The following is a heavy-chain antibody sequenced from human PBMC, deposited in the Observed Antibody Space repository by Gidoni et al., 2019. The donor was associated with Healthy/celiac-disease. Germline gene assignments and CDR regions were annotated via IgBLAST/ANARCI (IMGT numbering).Heavy chain of an antibody. CDR1: GFTFSSYW. CDR3: ARALPSREQQLPYYYYGMDV. Sequence: EVQLVESGGGLVQHGGSLRLSCAASGFTFSSYWMHWVRQAPGKGLVWVSRINSDGSSTSYADSVKGRFTISRDNAKNTLYLQMNSLRAEDTAVYYCARALPSREQQLPYYYYGMDVWGQGTTVTVSS. D-gene: IGHD6-13*01. V-gene: IGHV3-74*01. J-gene: IGHJ6*02. CDR2: INSDGSST.